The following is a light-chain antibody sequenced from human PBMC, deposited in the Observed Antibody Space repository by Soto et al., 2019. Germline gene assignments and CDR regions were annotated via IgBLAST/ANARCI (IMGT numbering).Light chain of an antibody. V-gene: IGKV3-20*01. J-gene: IGKJ5*01. CDR1: QSVSSSY. CDR3: HQYGRSPRT. CDR2: GAS. Sequence: EIVLTQSPGTLSLSPGERATLSCGASQSVSSSYLAWYQQKPGQAPRLLIYGASSRATGIPDRFSGSGSGTDFTLTISRLEPEDFAVYSCHQYGRSPRTFGQGTRLEIK.